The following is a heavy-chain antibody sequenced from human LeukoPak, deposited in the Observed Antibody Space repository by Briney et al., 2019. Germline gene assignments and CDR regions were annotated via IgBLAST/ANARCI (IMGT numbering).Heavy chain of an antibody. CDR3: AKDNRRHYTSGPNPDSLH. D-gene: IGHD6-19*01. J-gene: IGHJ4*02. V-gene: IGHV3-9*01. Sequence: PGMSLRLSCAGSGFIFNNYAMYWVRQPPGKGLEWVSGISWNSGTIDYADSVRGRFTISRDNAKNSLYLQMGSLRVEDTAFYYCAKDNRRHYTSGPNPDSLHWGQGALVTVSA. CDR2: ISWNSGTI. CDR1: GFIFNNYA.